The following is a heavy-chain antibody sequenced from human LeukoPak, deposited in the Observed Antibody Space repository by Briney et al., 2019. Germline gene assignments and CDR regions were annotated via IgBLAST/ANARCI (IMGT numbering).Heavy chain of an antibody. J-gene: IGHJ4*02. CDR2: MYYSGNT. D-gene: IGHD3-22*01. Sequence: PSETLSLTCTVSGDAITGSSYYWGWIRQSPGEGLEWIGSMYYSGNTYSNPSLESRVTMSADTSKNQFSLKLNSVSVADTAVYYCARQYFDRTGYYYFDYWGQGTLVIVSS. CDR1: GDAITGSSYY. CDR3: ARQYFDRTGYYYFDY. V-gene: IGHV4-39*01.